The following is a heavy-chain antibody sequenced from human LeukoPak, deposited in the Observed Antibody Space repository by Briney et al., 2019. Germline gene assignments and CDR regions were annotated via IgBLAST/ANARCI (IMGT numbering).Heavy chain of an antibody. V-gene: IGHV1-2*02. CDR3: ARPRPRAIGNAFDI. CDR1: VYTFTHYY. J-gene: IGHJ3*02. D-gene: IGHD2/OR15-2a*01. CDR2: INPNSGGT. Sequence: ASVTVSFKSSVYTFTHYYMHWVRQAPGQGLEWMGWINPNSGGTNYAQKFQGRVTMTRDTSISTAYMELSRLRSDDTAVYYCARPRPRAIGNAFDIWGQGTMVTVSS.